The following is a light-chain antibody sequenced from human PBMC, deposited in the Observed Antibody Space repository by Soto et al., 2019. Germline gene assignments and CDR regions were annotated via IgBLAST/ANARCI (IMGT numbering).Light chain of an antibody. CDR3: QQYYSIPIT. J-gene: IGKJ5*01. CDR2: WAS. Sequence: DIVMTQSPDSLAMSLGERATINCKSSQSVLYSSNNKNYLAWYQQKPGQPPKLLIYWASTRESGVPDRFSGSGSGTDFTLTINSLQAEDVAVYYCQQYYSIPITFGQGTRLEIK. CDR1: QSVLYSSNNKNY. V-gene: IGKV4-1*01.